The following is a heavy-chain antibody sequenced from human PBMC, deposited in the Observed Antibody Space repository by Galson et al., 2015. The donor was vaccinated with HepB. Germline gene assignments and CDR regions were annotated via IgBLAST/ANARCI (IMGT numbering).Heavy chain of an antibody. CDR1: GFTFSSYW. D-gene: IGHD6-19*01. Sequence: SLRLSCAASGFTFSSYWMSWVRQAPGKGLEWVANIKQDGGETYYVDSVEGRFTISRDNAENSVYMQMDSLRVEDTAVYYCARVRYTSGWFAPTLDYWGQGTPVIVSS. CDR2: IKQDGGET. J-gene: IGHJ4*02. V-gene: IGHV3-7*03. CDR3: ARVRYTSGWFAPTLDY.